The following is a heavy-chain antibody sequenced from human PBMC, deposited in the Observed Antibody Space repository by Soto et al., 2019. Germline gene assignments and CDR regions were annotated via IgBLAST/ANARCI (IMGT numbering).Heavy chain of an antibody. CDR2: ISGSGDST. CDR3: AKDRDGAAAGPTKFYCMDV. J-gene: IGHJ6*02. V-gene: IGHV3-23*01. Sequence: EVQLLQSGGGLVQPGGSLRLSCAASGFTFSSYAMSWVRQAPGKGLEWVTVISGSGDSTYYADSVRGRFTISRDNSKNTLYLQMNSLRAEDTAVYYCAKDRDGAAAGPTKFYCMDVCVQGTTVTVSS. CDR1: GFTFSSYA. D-gene: IGHD6-13*01.